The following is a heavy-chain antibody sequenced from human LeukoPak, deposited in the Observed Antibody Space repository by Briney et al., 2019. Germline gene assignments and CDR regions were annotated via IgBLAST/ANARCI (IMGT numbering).Heavy chain of an antibody. CDR3: ARGIGYSSSWTRGYYYYYGMDV. CDR2: INHSGST. V-gene: IGHV4-30-2*01. D-gene: IGHD6-13*01. CDR1: GGSISSDGYS. Sequence: SETLSLTCAVSGGSISSDGYSWSWIRQPPGKGLEWIGYINHSGSTNYNPSLKSRVTISVDTSKNQFSLKLSSVTAADTAVYYCARGIGYSSSWTRGYYYYYGMDVWGQGTTVTVSS. J-gene: IGHJ6*02.